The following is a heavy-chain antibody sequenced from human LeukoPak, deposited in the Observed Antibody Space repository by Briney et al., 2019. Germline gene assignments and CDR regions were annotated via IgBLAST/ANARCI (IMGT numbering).Heavy chain of an antibody. D-gene: IGHD6-13*01. Sequence: PGGSLRLSCVVSGFTFCGYWMSWVRQAPGKGLELVASVKQDGREKYYVDSVKGRFTISRDNAKNLLYLQMNSLRAEDTAVYYCARDIAAAGTEGWFDPWGQGTLVTVSS. CDR1: GFTFCGYW. CDR3: ARDIAAAGTEGWFDP. V-gene: IGHV3-7*03. CDR2: VKQDGREK. J-gene: IGHJ5*02.